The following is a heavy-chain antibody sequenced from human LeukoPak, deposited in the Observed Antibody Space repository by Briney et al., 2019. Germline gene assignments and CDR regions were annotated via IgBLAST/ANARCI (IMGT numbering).Heavy chain of an antibody. Sequence: GESLKISCKGSGYSFTTYWIGWVRQMPGKGLEWMGIIYPGDSDTRYSPSFQGQVTISADKSISTAYLQWSSLKASDTAMYYCARPGSSSSNWFDPWGQGTLVTVSS. V-gene: IGHV5-51*01. CDR2: IYPGDSDT. CDR1: GYSFTTYW. CDR3: ARPGSSSSNWFDP. D-gene: IGHD6-13*01. J-gene: IGHJ5*02.